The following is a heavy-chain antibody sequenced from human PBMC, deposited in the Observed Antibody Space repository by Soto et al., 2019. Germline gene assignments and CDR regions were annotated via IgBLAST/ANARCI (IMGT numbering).Heavy chain of an antibody. Sequence: SETMSLTCTVSGGSISSYYWSWIRQPPGKGLEWIGYIYYSGSTYYNPSLKSRVTISVDTSKNQFSLKLSSVTAADTAVYYCASGRMDTAMVSGFDYWGQGTLVTVSS. J-gene: IGHJ4*02. D-gene: IGHD5-18*01. CDR2: IYYSGST. CDR1: GGSISSYY. CDR3: ASGRMDTAMVSGFDY. V-gene: IGHV4-59*08.